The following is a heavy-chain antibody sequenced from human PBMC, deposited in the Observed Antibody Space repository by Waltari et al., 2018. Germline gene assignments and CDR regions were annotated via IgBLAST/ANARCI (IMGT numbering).Heavy chain of an antibody. D-gene: IGHD3-22*01. J-gene: IGHJ5*02. V-gene: IGHV4-34*01. Sequence: QVQLQQWGAGLLKPSETLSLTCAVYGGSFSGYYWSWIRQPPGKGLEWIGEINHSGSTNYNPSLKSRVTISVDTSKNQFSLKLSSVTAADTAVYYCARGQFYYDSSGYYPWGQGTLVTVSS. CDR1: GGSFSGYY. CDR2: INHSGST. CDR3: ARGQFYYDSSGYYP.